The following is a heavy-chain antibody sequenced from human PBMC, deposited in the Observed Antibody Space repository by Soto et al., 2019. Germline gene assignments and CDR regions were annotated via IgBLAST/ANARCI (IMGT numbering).Heavy chain of an antibody. V-gene: IGHV4-34*01. CDR1: GGSFSGYY. D-gene: IGHD3-10*01. J-gene: IGHJ6*02. CDR2: INHSGST. Sequence: SETLSLTCAVYGGSFSGYYWSWIRQPPGKGLEWIGEINHSGSTNYNPSLKSRVTISVDTSKNQFSLKLSSVTAADTAVYYCARVVSSGSYFTLEYYYGIDVWGQGTNVTVSS. CDR3: ARVVSSGSYFTLEYYYGIDV.